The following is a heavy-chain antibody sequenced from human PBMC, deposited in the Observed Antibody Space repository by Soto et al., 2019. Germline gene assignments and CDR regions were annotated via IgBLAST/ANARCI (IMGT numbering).Heavy chain of an antibody. Sequence: PGGSLRLSCAASGFTVSNTYMTWVRQPPGKGLECVSVIYTAGGTNYADSVKGRFIISRDNSKSTLYLQMNSLRAEDTAVYYCARALPVAKGGFDPWGQGTLVTVSS. CDR1: GFTVSNTY. J-gene: IGHJ5*02. V-gene: IGHV3-53*01. CDR3: ARALPVAKGGFDP. CDR2: IYTAGGT. D-gene: IGHD2-2*01.